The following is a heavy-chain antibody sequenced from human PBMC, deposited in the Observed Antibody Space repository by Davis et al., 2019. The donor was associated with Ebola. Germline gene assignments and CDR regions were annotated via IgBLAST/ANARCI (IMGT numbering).Heavy chain of an antibody. CDR3: AKDLAVAVAGATRYYYGMDV. V-gene: IGHV3-53*01. J-gene: IGHJ6*02. CDR2: IYSGGSA. Sequence: GGSLRLSCAASGFLVSNNYINWVRQVPGKGMEWVAAIYSGGSAHYRDSVKGRFTISRDNSKNTLSLQLNSLRGDDTAVYYCAKDLAVAVAGATRYYYGMDVWGQGTTVTVFS. D-gene: IGHD6-13*01. CDR1: GFLVSNNY.